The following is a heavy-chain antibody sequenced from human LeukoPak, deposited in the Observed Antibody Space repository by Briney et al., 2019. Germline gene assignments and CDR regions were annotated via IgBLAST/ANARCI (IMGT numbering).Heavy chain of an antibody. J-gene: IGHJ4*02. CDR1: GYSFTSYW. V-gene: IGHV5-51*01. Sequence: GESLKISCKGSGYSFTSYWIGWVRQMPGKGLEWMGIIYPGDSDTRYSPSFQGQVTISADKSINTAYLHWSRLKTSDTAMYYCACTYGSGSYHYFDYWGQGTLVTVSS. CDR2: IYPGDSDT. D-gene: IGHD3-10*01. CDR3: ACTYGSGSYHYFDY.